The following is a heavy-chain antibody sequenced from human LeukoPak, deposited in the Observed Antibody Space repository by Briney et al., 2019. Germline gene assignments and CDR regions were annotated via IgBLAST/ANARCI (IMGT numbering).Heavy chain of an antibody. D-gene: IGHD3-10*01. CDR2: ISSSGGST. CDR3: AKPLRGSGSYYFDY. V-gene: IGHV3-23*01. Sequence: PGGSLRLSCAASGFTFSSYWMSCVRQAPGKGLEWVSAISSSGGSTYYADSVKGRFTISRDNSKNTLYLQMNSLRAEDTAVYYCAKPLRGSGSYYFDYWGQGTLVTVSS. J-gene: IGHJ4*02. CDR1: GFTFSSYW.